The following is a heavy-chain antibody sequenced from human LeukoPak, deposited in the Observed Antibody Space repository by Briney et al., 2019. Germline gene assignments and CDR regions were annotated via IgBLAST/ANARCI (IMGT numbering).Heavy chain of an antibody. CDR1: GFTFSSYW. CDR3: AREWQGYSSSRRGYYYYMDV. D-gene: IGHD6-6*01. J-gene: IGHJ6*03. V-gene: IGHV3-7*01. CDR2: IKQDGSEK. Sequence: GGSLRLSCAASGFTFSSYWMSWVRQAPGKGLEWVANIKQDGSEKYYVDSVKGRFTISRDNAKNSLYLQMNSLRAEDTAVYYCAREWQGYSSSRRGYYYYMDVWGKGTTVTVSS.